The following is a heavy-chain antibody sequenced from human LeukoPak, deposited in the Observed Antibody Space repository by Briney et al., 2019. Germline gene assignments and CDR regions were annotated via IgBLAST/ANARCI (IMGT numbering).Heavy chain of an antibody. CDR1: GGSISSDRFY. Sequence: SDPLTLTCTVWGGSISSDRFYWPWIRQTAVKGLEWIGRIKGSITNYNPSLKSRVNISVDTSTNQFSLKLNSLTAADTAVYYCARVPDWTYAADYWGQGTLVTVSS. J-gene: IGHJ4*02. CDR2: IKGSIT. D-gene: IGHD3/OR15-3a*01. CDR3: ARVPDWTYAADY. V-gene: IGHV4-61*02.